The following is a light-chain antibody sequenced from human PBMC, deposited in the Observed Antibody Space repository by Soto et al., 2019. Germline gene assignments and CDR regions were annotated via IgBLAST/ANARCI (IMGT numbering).Light chain of an antibody. CDR3: QHYNSYPWT. CDR2: DAS. V-gene: IGKV1-5*01. CDR1: QSISSW. Sequence: DIQMTQSPSTLSASVGDRVTITCRASQSISSWLAWYQQKPGKAPELLICDASSLESGVPSRFSGSGSGTEFTLNISSLQSDDFATDYCQHYNSYPWTFGQGTKVEVK. J-gene: IGKJ1*01.